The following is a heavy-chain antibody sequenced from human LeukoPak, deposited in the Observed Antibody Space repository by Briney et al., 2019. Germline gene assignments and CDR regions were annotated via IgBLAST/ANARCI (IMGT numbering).Heavy chain of an antibody. J-gene: IGHJ4*02. V-gene: IGHV1-2*02. CDR2: TNPNSGGT. CDR3: ARAHLGTVTNDY. CDR1: GYTFTGYY. D-gene: IGHD4-17*01. Sequence: ASVKVSCKASGYTFTGYYMHWVRQAPGQGLEWMGWTNPNSGGTNYAQKFQGRVTMTRDTSISTAYMELSRLRSDDTAVYYRARAHLGTVTNDYWGQGTLVTVPS.